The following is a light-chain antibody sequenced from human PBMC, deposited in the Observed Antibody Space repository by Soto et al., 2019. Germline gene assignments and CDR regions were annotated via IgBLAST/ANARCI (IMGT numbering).Light chain of an antibody. Sequence: QSALTQPPSASGSPGQSVTISCTGASSDVDTSNYVSWYQQHPGKAPKLVIYEVSERPSGVPDRFSGSRSGNTASLTVSGLQADDEADYYCSSYAGSNNLVFGGGTQLTVL. CDR3: SSYAGSNNLV. J-gene: IGLJ3*02. V-gene: IGLV2-8*01. CDR2: EVS. CDR1: SSDVDTSNY.